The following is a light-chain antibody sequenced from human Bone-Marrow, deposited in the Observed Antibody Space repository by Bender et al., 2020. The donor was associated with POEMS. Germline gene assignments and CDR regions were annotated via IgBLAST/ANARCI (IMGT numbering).Light chain of an antibody. CDR2: DVS. CDR3: SSYTSSNNVV. CDR1: SSDVGAYQH. V-gene: IGLV2-14*01. Sequence: QSALTQPASVTASPGQSITIACTGTSSDVGAYQHVSWYQQHPGKAPKLMIYDVSNRPSGVSNRFSASKSGNTASLTISGLQAEDEADYYCSSYTSSNNVVFGGGTKVTVL. J-gene: IGLJ2*01.